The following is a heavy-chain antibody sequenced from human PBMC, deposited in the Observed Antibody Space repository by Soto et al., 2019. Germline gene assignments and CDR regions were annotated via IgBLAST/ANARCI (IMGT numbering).Heavy chain of an antibody. CDR2: INPNSGGT. Sequence: SVKVSCKASGYTFTGYYTHLVRQAPGQGLEWMGRINPNSGGTNYAQKFQGWVTMTRDTSISTAYMELGRRRSDDTAVYYCARECGNYYGSGSYYRRQPFDIWGQGTMVTVSS. CDR1: GYTFTGYY. CDR3: ARECGNYYGSGSYYRRQPFDI. J-gene: IGHJ3*02. V-gene: IGHV1-2*04. D-gene: IGHD3-10*01.